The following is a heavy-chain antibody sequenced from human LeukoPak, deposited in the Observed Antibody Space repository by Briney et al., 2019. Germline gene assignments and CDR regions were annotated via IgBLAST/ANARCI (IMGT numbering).Heavy chain of an antibody. D-gene: IGHD2-2*01. J-gene: IGHJ4*02. CDR2: ISAYNGNT. CDR3: ARRHCSSTSCYPLDY. Sequence: GASVKVSCKASGYTFTSYGISWVRQAPGQGLEWMGWISAYNGNTNYAQKLQGRVTMTTDTSTSTAYMELRSPRSDDTAVYYCARRHCSSTSCYPLDYWGQGTLVTVSS. CDR1: GYTFTSYG. V-gene: IGHV1-18*04.